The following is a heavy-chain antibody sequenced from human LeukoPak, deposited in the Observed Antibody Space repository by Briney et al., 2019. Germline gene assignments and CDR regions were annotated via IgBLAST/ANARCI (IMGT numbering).Heavy chain of an antibody. D-gene: IGHD3-22*01. CDR1: GGTFSSYT. CDR2: IIPNFDKI. J-gene: IGHJ3*02. Sequence: ASVKVSCKASGGTFSSYTISWVRQAPGQGLEWMGGIIPNFDKINFAQKFQGRVTITTDESTNTAYMELSSLRSEDTAVYYCARGPPYDSSGYYYPNRHFFDIWGQGTMVTVSS. CDR3: ARGPPYDSSGYYYPNRHFFDI. V-gene: IGHV1-69*05.